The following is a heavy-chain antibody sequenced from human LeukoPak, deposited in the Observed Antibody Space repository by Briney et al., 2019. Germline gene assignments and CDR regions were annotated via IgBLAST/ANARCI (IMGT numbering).Heavy chain of an antibody. J-gene: IGHJ3*02. CDR2: IYYSGST. V-gene: IGHV4-31*03. Sequence: SETLSLTCTVSGGSISSGGYYWSWIRQHPGKGLEWIGYIYYSGSTYYNPSLKSRFTISVDTSKNQFSLKLSSVTAADTAVYYCARYDNEVVVEVPYDAFDIWGQGTMVTVSS. CDR3: ARYDNEVVVEVPYDAFDI. CDR1: GGSISSGGYY. D-gene: IGHD2-21*01.